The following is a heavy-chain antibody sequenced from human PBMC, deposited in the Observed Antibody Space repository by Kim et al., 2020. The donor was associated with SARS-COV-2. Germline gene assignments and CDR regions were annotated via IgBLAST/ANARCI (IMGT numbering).Heavy chain of an antibody. CDR3: TRRRGGSYADY. CDR2: T. J-gene: IGHJ4*02. Sequence: TAYAASVKGRFTISRDDSKNTAYLQMNSLKTEDTAVYYCTRRRGGSYADYWGQGTLVTVSS. D-gene: IGHD1-26*01. V-gene: IGHV3-73*01.